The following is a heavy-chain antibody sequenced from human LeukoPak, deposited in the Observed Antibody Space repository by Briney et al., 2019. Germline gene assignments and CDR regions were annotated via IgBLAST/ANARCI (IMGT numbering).Heavy chain of an antibody. CDR1: GFTFSSYW. CDR3: VKEGGAAAGWAEY. V-gene: IGHV3-23*01. Sequence: GGSLRLSCAASGFTFSSYWMSWVRQAPGKGLEWVSAISDSGGKTYYPNSVKGRFTISRDNSKNALYLQMNSLRAEDTAIYFCVKEGGAAAGWAEYWGQGTLVTVSS. CDR2: ISDSGGKT. D-gene: IGHD6-13*01. J-gene: IGHJ4*02.